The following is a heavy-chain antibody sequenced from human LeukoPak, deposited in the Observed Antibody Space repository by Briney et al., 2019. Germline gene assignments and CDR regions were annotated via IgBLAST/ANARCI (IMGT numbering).Heavy chain of an antibody. CDR3: AKDSGYSSGWYPDY. CDR1: GFTFDDYA. Sequence: GGSLRLSCAASGFTFDDYAMRWVRQAPGKGLEWVSGISWNSGSICYADSVKGRFTISRDNAKNSLYLQMNSLRAEDTALYYCAKDSGYSSGWYPDYWGQGTLVTVSS. V-gene: IGHV3-9*01. D-gene: IGHD6-19*01. J-gene: IGHJ4*02. CDR2: ISWNSGSI.